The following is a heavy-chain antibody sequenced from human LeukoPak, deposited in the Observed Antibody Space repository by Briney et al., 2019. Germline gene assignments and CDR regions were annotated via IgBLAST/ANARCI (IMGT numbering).Heavy chain of an antibody. CDR2: IRSSGGTT. Sequence: GGSLRLSCAASGFTFSSYGMSWVRQAPGKGLEWVSAIRSSGGTTCYADSVKGRFTVSRDNSKNTLYLQMNSLRAEDTAVYYCAKDLVGRVGATFDYWGQGTLVTVSS. J-gene: IGHJ4*02. CDR3: AKDLVGRVGATFDY. D-gene: IGHD1-26*01. V-gene: IGHV3-23*01. CDR1: GFTFSSYG.